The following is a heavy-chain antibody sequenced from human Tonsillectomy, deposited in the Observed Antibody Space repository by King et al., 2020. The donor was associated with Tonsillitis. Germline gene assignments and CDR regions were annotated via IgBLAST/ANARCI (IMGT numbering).Heavy chain of an antibody. CDR2: IHYSVST. V-gene: IGHV4-59*01. CDR3: GKEGRAGLGGIDY. J-gene: IGHJ4*01. D-gene: IGHD3-16*01. Sequence: QMQLQESGPGLVKPSETLSLTCTVSGASISGYYWSWIRQPPGRGLEWIGYIHYSVSTNYDPSLKTRVTLSVDTPKNHFSLNLSAVSAAATAGYYCGKEGRAGLGGIDYWGQGILVTVSS. CDR1: GASISGYY.